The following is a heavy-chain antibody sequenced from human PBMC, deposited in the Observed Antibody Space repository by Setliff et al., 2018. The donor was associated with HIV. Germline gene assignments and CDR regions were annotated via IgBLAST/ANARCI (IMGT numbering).Heavy chain of an antibody. CDR1: GGSINSYY. V-gene: IGHV4-59*01. CDR3: ARVQMAYAAFDV. Sequence: PSETLSLTCTVSGGSINSYYWSWIRQPPGKGLEWIGSIYFTGSSDNNPSLKSRVTLSVDTSKHQFSLKLSSVTAADTAVYYCARVQMAYAAFDVWGQGTMVTVS. J-gene: IGHJ3*01. D-gene: IGHD4-17*01. CDR2: IYFTGSS.